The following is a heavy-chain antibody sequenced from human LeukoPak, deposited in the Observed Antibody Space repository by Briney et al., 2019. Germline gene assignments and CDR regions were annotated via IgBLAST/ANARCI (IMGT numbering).Heavy chain of an antibody. CDR3: ARHHNGGTHPLDH. CDR2: IYYSGTT. D-gene: IGHD4-23*01. Sequence: SETLSLTCTVSGGSISSGGYYWSWIRQPPGKGLEWIAYIYYSGTTNYNPSLKSRVTISVDTSKNQFSLKLSSVTAADTAVYYCARHHNGGTHPLDHWGQGTLVTVSS. V-gene: IGHV4-61*08. CDR1: GGSISSGGYY. J-gene: IGHJ4*02.